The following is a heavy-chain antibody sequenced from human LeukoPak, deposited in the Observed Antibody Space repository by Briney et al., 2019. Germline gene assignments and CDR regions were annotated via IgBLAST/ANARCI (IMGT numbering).Heavy chain of an antibody. Sequence: SETLSLTCTVSGGSISSSSYYWGWIRQPPGKGLEWIGSIYYSGSTYYNPSLKSRVTISVDTSKNQFSLKLSSVTAADTAVYYCARSGWGSGSDYWGQGTLVTVSS. CDR1: GGSISSSSYY. J-gene: IGHJ4*02. D-gene: IGHD1-26*01. CDR3: ARSGWGSGSDY. CDR2: IYYSGST. V-gene: IGHV4-39*07.